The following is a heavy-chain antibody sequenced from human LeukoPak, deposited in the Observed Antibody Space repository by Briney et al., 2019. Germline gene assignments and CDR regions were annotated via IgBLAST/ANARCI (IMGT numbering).Heavy chain of an antibody. CDR2: IIPILGIA. D-gene: IGHD4-17*01. J-gene: IGHJ6*02. Sequence: ASVKVPCKASGGTFSSYAISWVRQAPGQGLEWMGRIIPILGIANYAQKFQGRVTITADKSTSTAYMELSSLRSEDTAVYYCAGGGDYVAYYYYGMDVWGQGTTVTVSS. V-gene: IGHV1-69*04. CDR3: AGGGDYVAYYYYGMDV. CDR1: GGTFSSYA.